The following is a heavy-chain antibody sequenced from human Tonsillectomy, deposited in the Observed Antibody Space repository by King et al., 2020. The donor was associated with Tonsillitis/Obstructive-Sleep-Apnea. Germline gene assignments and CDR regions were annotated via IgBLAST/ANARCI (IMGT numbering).Heavy chain of an antibody. CDR1: GYSFTIYW. Sequence: QLVQSGAEVKKPGESLRISCKGSGYSFTIYWITWVRQMPGKGLEWMGRIDPSDSYTKYSPSFQGHVTISADKSISTAYLQWSSLKASDTAMYYCARRSRSHFDWFPRYYFDYWGQGTLVTVSS. CDR3: ARRSRSHFDWFPRYYFDY. D-gene: IGHD3-9*01. V-gene: IGHV5-10-1*01. J-gene: IGHJ4*02. CDR2: IDPSDSYT.